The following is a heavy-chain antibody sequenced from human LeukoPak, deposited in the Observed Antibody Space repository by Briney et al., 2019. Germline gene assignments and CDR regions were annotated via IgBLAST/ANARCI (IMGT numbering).Heavy chain of an antibody. D-gene: IGHD5-18*01. Sequence: SGGSLRLSCAASGFTFSDYYMSWIRQAPGKGLEWVSAISGSGGSTYYADSVKGRFTISRDNSKNTLYLQMNSLRAEDTAVYYCAKVRFDTAMAQVGAFDYWGQGTLVTVSS. V-gene: IGHV3-23*01. CDR2: ISGSGGST. CDR1: GFTFSDYY. CDR3: AKVRFDTAMAQVGAFDY. J-gene: IGHJ4*02.